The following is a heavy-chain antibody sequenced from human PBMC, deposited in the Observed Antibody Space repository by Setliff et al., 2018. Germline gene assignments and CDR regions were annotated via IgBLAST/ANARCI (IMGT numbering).Heavy chain of an antibody. J-gene: IGHJ4*02. CDR1: GGSISPYF. CDR2: IYHNGNT. D-gene: IGHD3-22*01. CDR3: ARDAHDYDSSENPIVDY. Sequence: PSETLSLTCTVSGGSISPYFWSWIRQPPGKGLEWIGYIYHNGNTNFNPSLKTRVTISVDTSKNQFSLKLSSVTAADTAMYYCARDAHDYDSSENPIVDYWGQGTLVTVSS. V-gene: IGHV4-59*12.